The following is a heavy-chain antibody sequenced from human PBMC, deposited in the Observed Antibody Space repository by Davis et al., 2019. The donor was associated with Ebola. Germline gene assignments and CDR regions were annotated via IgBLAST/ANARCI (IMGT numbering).Heavy chain of an antibody. CDR1: GGTFGSYA. CDR3: AREVAAAGTGRYYYYYGMDV. V-gene: IGHV1-69*05. Sequence: AASVKVSCKASGGTFGSYAISWVRQAPGQGLEWMGGIIPIFGTENYAQKLQGRVTMTTDTSTSTAYMELRSLRSDDTAVYYCAREVAAAGTGRYYYYYGMDVWGQGTTVTVSS. J-gene: IGHJ6*02. CDR2: IIPIFGTE. D-gene: IGHD6-13*01.